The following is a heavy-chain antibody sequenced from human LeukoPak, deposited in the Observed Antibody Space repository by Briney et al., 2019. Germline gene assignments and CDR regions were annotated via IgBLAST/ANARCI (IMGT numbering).Heavy chain of an antibody. CDR3: ARENWRSKSIDFDS. Sequence: SETLSLTCTVSGGSISSYYWTWIRQPAGKGLEWIGRIYSSGSTNFDPSLKSRVTMSVDTSKNQFSLRLSSVTAADTAAYFCARENWRSKSIDFDSWGQGTLVTVSS. D-gene: IGHD6-6*01. CDR1: GGSISSYY. CDR2: IYSSGST. V-gene: IGHV4-4*07. J-gene: IGHJ4*02.